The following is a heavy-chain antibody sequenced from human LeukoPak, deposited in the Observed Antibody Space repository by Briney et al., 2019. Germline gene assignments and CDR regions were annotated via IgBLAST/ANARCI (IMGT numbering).Heavy chain of an antibody. D-gene: IGHD3-3*01. J-gene: IGHJ1*01. V-gene: IGHV4-39*07. Sequence: SSETLSLTCTVSGGSISSSSYFWGWIRQPPGKGLERIGKINHSGSTNYHPSLKSRITISVYKSKNQFSLRLSSVTAADTAVYYCARRSGYYGLWGQGTLVTVSS. CDR2: INHSGST. CDR3: ARRSGYYGL. CDR1: GGSISSSSYF.